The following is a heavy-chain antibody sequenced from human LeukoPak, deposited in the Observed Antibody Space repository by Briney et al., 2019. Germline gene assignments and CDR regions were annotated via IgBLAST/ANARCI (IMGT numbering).Heavy chain of an antibody. V-gene: IGHV1-58*01. CDR2: IVVGSGNT. J-gene: IGHJ3*01. D-gene: IGHD4-23*01. Sequence: SVKVSFKASGFTFTSSAVQWVRQARGQRLEWIGWIVVGSGNTNYAQKFQERVTITRDMSTSTVYMELSSLRSEDTAVYYCAAEGRPTVVTFRKGAVDLWGQGTMVTVSS. CDR3: AAEGRPTVVTFRKGAVDL. CDR1: GFTFTSSA.